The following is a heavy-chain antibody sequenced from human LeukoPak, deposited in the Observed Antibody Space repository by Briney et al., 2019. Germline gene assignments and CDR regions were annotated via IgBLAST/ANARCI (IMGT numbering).Heavy chain of an antibody. CDR3: ARGMITFGGVIAFIDY. CDR1: GFTFSSYW. V-gene: IGHV3-7*01. Sequence: GGSLRLSCAASGFTFSSYWMSWVRQVPGKGLEWVANIKQDGSEKYYVDSVKGRFTISRDNAKNSLYLQMNSLRAEDTAVYYCARGMITFGGVIAFIDYWGQGTLVTVSS. CDR2: IKQDGSEK. D-gene: IGHD3-16*02. J-gene: IGHJ4*02.